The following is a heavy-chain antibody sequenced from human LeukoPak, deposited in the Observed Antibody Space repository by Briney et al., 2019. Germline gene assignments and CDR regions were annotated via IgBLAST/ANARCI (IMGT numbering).Heavy chain of an antibody. V-gene: IGHV1-18*01. CDR2: ITGYNANA. CDR3: AREADIVSFDL. J-gene: IGHJ2*01. CDR1: GYTFTSYG. D-gene: IGHD3-16*02. Sequence: ASVKVSCKASGYTFTSYGISWVRQAPGQGLEWMGWITGYNANAKYAQNLQGRVTMTTDTSTSTAYMDLRSLRSDDTAVYFCAREADIVSFDLWGRGTLVTVCS.